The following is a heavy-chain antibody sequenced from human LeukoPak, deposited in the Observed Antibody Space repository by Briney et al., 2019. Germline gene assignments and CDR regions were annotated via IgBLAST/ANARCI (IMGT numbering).Heavy chain of an antibody. D-gene: IGHD3-16*01. CDR1: GLSFDDYA. V-gene: IGHV3-9*01. CDR3: AKRKAGGYALDI. J-gene: IGHJ3*02. Sequence: GGSLRLSCAALGLSFDDYAMYWVRQAPGKGLEWVSGISWSSVSIGYADSVKGRFTISRDNAKNSLYLQMNSLKAEDTALYYCAKRKAGGYALDIWGQGTMVTVSS. CDR2: ISWSSVSI.